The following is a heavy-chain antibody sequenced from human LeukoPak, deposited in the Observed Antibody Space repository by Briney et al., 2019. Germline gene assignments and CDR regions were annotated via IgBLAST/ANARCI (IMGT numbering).Heavy chain of an antibody. CDR2: IWYDGSNK. V-gene: IGHV3-33*06. Sequence: GGSLRLSCAASGFTFGSYGMHWVRQAPGKGLEWVAVIWYDGSNKYYADSVKGRFTISRDNSKNTLYLQMNSLRAEDTAVYYCAKTWGTGATYFGGTAFDIWGQGTMVTVSS. CDR1: GFTFGSYG. CDR3: AKTWGTGATYFGGTAFDI. D-gene: IGHD1-1*01. J-gene: IGHJ3*02.